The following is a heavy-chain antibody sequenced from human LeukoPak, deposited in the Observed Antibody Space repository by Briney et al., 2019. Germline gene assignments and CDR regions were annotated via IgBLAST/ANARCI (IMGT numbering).Heavy chain of an antibody. Sequence: PSETLSLTCTVSGGSISSYYWSWIRQPPGKGLEWIGYIYYSGSTNYNPSLKSRVTISVDTSKNQCYLKLSSVTAADTAVYYCAREIAVAEANNWFDPWGQGTLVTVSS. D-gene: IGHD6-19*01. CDR1: GGSISSYY. V-gene: IGHV4-59*01. CDR3: AREIAVAEANNWFDP. CDR2: IYYSGST. J-gene: IGHJ5*02.